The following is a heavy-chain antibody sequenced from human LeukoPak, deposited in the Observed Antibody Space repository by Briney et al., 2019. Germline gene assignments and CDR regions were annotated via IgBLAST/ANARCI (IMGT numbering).Heavy chain of an antibody. CDR3: ARAYSSSPYYFDY. J-gene: IGHJ4*02. D-gene: IGHD6-6*01. V-gene: IGHV4-59*01. Sequence: SETLSLTCTVSSGSFRTYYWSWIRQPPGKGLEWIGYIFYNEGTSYNPSLKSRVTISVDTSKNQFSLKLSSVTAADTAVYYCARAYSSSPYYFDYWGQGTLVTVSS. CDR2: IFYNEGT. CDR1: SGSFRTYY.